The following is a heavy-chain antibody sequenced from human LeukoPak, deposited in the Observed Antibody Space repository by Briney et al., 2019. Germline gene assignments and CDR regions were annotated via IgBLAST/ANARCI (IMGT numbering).Heavy chain of an antibody. J-gene: IGHJ4*02. Sequence: GGSLRLSCTTSGLTFSTSGFNWVRQAPGKGLELVASIGPTGSDRYHADSIKGRFTISRDNANNFLYLQMNSLRAEDTAVYYCATETNGRHYDYWGQGTLLTVS. CDR1: GLTFSTSG. CDR3: ATETNGRHYDY. CDR2: IGPTGSDR. D-gene: IGHD1-14*01. V-gene: IGHV3-21*06.